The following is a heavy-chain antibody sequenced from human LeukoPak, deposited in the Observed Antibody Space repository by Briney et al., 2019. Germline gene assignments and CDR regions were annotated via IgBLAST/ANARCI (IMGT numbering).Heavy chain of an antibody. CDR3: ARDSWPEVVRFDY. D-gene: IGHD1-14*01. CDR2: IYHGGST. CDR1: GYSISSGYY. V-gene: IGHV4-38-2*02. J-gene: IGHJ4*02. Sequence: PSETLSLTCTVSGYSISSGYYWGWIRQPPGKGLEWIGSIYHGGSTYYNPSLKSRVTISVDTSKNQFSLKLSPVTAADTAVYFCARDSWPEVVRFDYWGQGTLVTVSS.